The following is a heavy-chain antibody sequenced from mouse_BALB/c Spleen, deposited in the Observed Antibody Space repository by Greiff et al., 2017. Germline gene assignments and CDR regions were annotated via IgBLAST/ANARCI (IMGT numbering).Heavy chain of an antibody. D-gene: IGHD2-4*01. Sequence: QVQLQQPGAELVKPGASVKLSCKASGYTFTSYYMYWVKQRPGQGLEWIGGINPSNGGTNFNEKFKSKATLTVDKSSSTAYMQLSSLTSEDSAVYYCTRLLGITTGFAYWGQGTLVTVSA. CDR1: GYTFTSYY. CDR3: TRLLGITTGFAY. V-gene: IGHV1S81*02. CDR2: INPSNGGT. J-gene: IGHJ3*01.